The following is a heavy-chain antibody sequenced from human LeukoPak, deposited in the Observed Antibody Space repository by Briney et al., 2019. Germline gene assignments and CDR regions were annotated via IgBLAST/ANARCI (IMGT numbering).Heavy chain of an antibody. Sequence: GGSLRLSCAASGFTFSSYTINWVRQAPGKGLEWVSSISSSSLYRFYADSVRGRFTISRDNAKNSLYLQMTSLRAEDTAVYYCARAPVYYDKTRGYLKISNWYFDLWGRGTLVTVSS. CDR2: ISSSSLYR. D-gene: IGHD3-9*01. CDR3: ARAPVYYDKTRGYLKISNWYFDL. J-gene: IGHJ2*01. CDR1: GFTFSSYT. V-gene: IGHV3-21*01.